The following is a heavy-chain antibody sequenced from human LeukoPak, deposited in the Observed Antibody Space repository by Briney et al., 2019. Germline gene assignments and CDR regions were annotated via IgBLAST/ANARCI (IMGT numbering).Heavy chain of an antibody. D-gene: IGHD6-25*01. Sequence: PSETLSLTCTVSGGSISSYYWSWTRQPPGKGLEWIGYIYYSGSTNYNPSLKSRVTISVDTSKNQFSLKLSSVTAADTAVYYCARGGLAASYYYYYYMDVWGKGTTVTVSS. CDR2: IYYSGST. J-gene: IGHJ6*03. V-gene: IGHV4-59*01. CDR1: GGSISSYY. CDR3: ARGGLAASYYYYYYMDV.